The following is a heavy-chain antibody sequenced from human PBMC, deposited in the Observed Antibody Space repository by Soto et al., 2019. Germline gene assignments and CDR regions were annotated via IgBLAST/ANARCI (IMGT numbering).Heavy chain of an antibody. Sequence: GGSLRLSCAASGFTFSSYWMHWVRQAPGKGLVWVSRINSDGSSTSYADSVKGRFTISRDNAKNTLYLQMNSLRAEDTAVYHCARADYDSSGYLDYWGQGTLVTVSS. CDR3: ARADYDSSGYLDY. J-gene: IGHJ4*02. D-gene: IGHD3-22*01. V-gene: IGHV3-74*01. CDR1: GFTFSSYW. CDR2: INSDGSST.